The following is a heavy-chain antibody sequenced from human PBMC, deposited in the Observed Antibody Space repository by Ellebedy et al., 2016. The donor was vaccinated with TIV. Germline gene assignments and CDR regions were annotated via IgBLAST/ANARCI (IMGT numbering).Heavy chain of an antibody. CDR1: GYTFTSYY. CDR3: ARDVTVTTTEAFDY. J-gene: IGHJ4*02. CDR2: INPNVNST. D-gene: IGHD4-17*01. V-gene: IGHV1-46*01. Sequence: AASVKVSCKASGYTFTSYYMHWVRQAPGQGLEWMGIINPNVNSTRYAQKFQGRVTMTRDTSTSTVYMELSRLRSEDTAVYYCARDVTVTTTEAFDYWGQGTLVTVSS.